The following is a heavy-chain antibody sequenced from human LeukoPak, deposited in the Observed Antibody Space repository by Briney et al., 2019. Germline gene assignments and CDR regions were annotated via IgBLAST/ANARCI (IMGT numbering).Heavy chain of an antibody. Sequence: SVKVSCKASGGTFSSYAISWVRQAPGQGLEWMGGIIPIFGTANYAQKFQGRVTITADESTSTAYMELSSLRSEDTAVYYCARGAVWDYDSSGYCYYYGMDVWGQGTTVTVSS. J-gene: IGHJ6*02. D-gene: IGHD3-22*01. CDR2: IIPIFGTA. CDR3: ARGAVWDYDSSGYCYYYGMDV. V-gene: IGHV1-69*13. CDR1: GGTFSSYA.